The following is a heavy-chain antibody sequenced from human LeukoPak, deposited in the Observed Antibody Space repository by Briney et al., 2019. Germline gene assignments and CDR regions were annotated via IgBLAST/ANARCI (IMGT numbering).Heavy chain of an antibody. CDR3: ARGPKRYCSGGSCYSLYYFDY. J-gene: IGHJ4*02. Sequence: ASVKVSCKASGYTFTSYDTNWVRQATGQGLEWMGWMNPNSGNTAYAQKSQGRVTMTRNTSISTAYMELSSLRSEDTAMYYCARGPKRYCSGGSCYSLYYFDYWGQGTLVTVSS. CDR1: GYTFTSYD. V-gene: IGHV1-8*01. D-gene: IGHD2-15*01. CDR2: MNPNSGNT.